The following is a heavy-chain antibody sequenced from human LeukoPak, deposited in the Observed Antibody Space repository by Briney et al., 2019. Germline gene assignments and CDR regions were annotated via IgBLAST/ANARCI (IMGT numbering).Heavy chain of an antibody. CDR1: GFAFNIYS. D-gene: IGHD5-24*01. Sequence: PGGSLRLSCVASGFAFNIYSMNWVHQAPGKGLEWVSYIKYDSSTIYYGDSVKGRFTISRDNVKNSLYLQVSSLRAEDTAVYYCVRDGREGFDIWGHGTLVIVSS. CDR3: VRDGREGFDI. V-gene: IGHV3-48*04. CDR2: IKYDSSTI. J-gene: IGHJ3*02.